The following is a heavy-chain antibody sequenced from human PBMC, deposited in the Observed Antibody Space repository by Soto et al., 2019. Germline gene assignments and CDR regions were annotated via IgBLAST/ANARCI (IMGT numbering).Heavy chain of an antibody. Sequence: SGPTLVNPTQTLTLTCTFSGFSLSTSGVAVGWIRQAPRKAPEWLAFIFWDDDKRYSPSLENRLTITKDTSKNHVVLTTTNMDHVDTATYYCARIFDFWSGYYFSYWGRGTLVTVSS. CDR3: ARIFDFWSGYYFSY. V-gene: IGHV2-5*02. J-gene: IGHJ4*02. CDR1: GFSLSTSGVA. D-gene: IGHD3-3*01. CDR2: IFWDDDK.